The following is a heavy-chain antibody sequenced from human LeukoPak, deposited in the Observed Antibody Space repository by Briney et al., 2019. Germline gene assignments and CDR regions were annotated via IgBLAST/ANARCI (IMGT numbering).Heavy chain of an antibody. CDR1: GFTFGSYG. Sequence: RGSLRLSCAASGFTFGSYGMHWVRQAPGKGLEWVAVISYDGSNKYYADSVKGRFTISRDNSKNTLYLQMNSLRAEDTAVYYCAKGGLYNWNDGDAFDIWGQGTMVTVSS. CDR2: ISYDGSNK. D-gene: IGHD1-20*01. V-gene: IGHV3-30*18. J-gene: IGHJ3*02. CDR3: AKGGLYNWNDGDAFDI.